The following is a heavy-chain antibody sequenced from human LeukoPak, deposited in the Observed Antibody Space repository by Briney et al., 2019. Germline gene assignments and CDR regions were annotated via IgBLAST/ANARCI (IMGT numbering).Heavy chain of an antibody. D-gene: IGHD6-25*01. CDR1: GYTFTGYY. Sequence: ASVKVSCKASGYTFTGYYMHWVRQAPGQGLEWMGWINPNSGGTNYAQNFQGRVTITRDTAISTAYMELSRLRSYDTAVYYCARGDSSAVYWGQGTLVTVSS. V-gene: IGHV1-2*02. J-gene: IGHJ4*02. CDR3: ARGDSSAVY. CDR2: INPNSGGT.